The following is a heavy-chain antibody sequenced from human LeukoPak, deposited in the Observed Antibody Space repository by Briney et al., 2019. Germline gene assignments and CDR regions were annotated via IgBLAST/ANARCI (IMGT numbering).Heavy chain of an antibody. V-gene: IGHV3-23*01. J-gene: IGHJ1*01. CDR2: ISGSGGST. CDR3: AKGYSGYDWGYFQH. CDR1: GFTFSSYA. Sequence: GGSLRLSCAASGFTFSSYAMSWVRQAPGKGLEWVSAISGSGGSTYYADSVEGRFTISRDNSKNTLYLQMNSLRAEDTAVYYCAKGYSGYDWGYFQHWGQGTLVTVSS. D-gene: IGHD5-12*01.